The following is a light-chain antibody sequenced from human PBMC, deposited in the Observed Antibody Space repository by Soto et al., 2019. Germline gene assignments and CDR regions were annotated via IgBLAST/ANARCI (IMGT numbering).Light chain of an antibody. CDR1: QTISSF. CDR2: KSS. Sequence: DIQVAQSPSTLSGSVGDIVTITFRASQTISSFLAWYQQKPGEAPKLLIYKSSTLKRGGPSRLSGSGSGTEFTLTISSLHPDDFANYYCQHYKSDSEAFGQGTKVDIK. V-gene: IGKV1-5*03. CDR3: QHYKSDSEA. J-gene: IGKJ1*01.